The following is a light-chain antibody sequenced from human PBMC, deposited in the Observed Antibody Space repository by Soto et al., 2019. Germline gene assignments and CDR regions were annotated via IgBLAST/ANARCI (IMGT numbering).Light chain of an antibody. CDR3: QQYGSSPQT. Sequence: EIVLTQSPGTLSLSPGEGATLSCRASQGVSSNDLAWYQQKPGQAPRLLIYGASSRATDIPDRFSGSGSGTEFTLTISRLEPEDFAVYYCQQYGSSPQTFGQGTKVEIK. V-gene: IGKV3-20*01. CDR1: QGVSSND. J-gene: IGKJ1*01. CDR2: GAS.